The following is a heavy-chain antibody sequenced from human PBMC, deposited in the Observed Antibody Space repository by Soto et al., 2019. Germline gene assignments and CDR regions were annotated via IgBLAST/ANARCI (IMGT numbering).Heavy chain of an antibody. CDR1: GLTVSGHW. CDR2: IKQDGSEK. CDR3: AKGYCSSTSCYTFEY. J-gene: IGHJ4*02. Sequence: PGGSLRLSCAASGLTVSGHWMTWVRQAPGKGLEWVSNIKQDGSEKYYVDSVKGRFTISRDNAKNSVFLQMNSLTVEDTAMSYCAKGYCSSTSCYTFEYWGQGTLVTVSS. D-gene: IGHD2-2*02. V-gene: IGHV3-7*03.